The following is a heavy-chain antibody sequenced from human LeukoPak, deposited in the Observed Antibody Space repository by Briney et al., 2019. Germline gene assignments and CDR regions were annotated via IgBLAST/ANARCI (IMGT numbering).Heavy chain of an antibody. CDR1: GFTFRNYW. J-gene: IGHJ3*02. CDR2: IKQDGSEK. V-gene: IGHV3-7*01. CDR3: AKVYSSSWLDAFDI. D-gene: IGHD6-13*01. Sequence: GGSLRLSCAVSGFTFRNYWMSWVRQAPGKGLEWVTNIKQDGSEKNYVDSVKGRFTISRDNAKNSLYLQMNSLRVEDTAVYYCAKVYSSSWLDAFDIWGQGTMVTVSS.